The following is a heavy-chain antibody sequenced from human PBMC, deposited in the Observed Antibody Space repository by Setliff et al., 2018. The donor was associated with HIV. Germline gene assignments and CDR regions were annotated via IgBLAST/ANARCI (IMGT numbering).Heavy chain of an antibody. D-gene: IGHD3-10*01. CDR2: IRSKTAGGTR. Sequence: GGSLRLSCAASGLSFSNVWMSWVRQAPGKGLEWVGRIRSKTAGGTREYAAPVKGRFTISRDDSENTLYLQMNSLKTEDTAEYYCASDRVDGSENYYNAFDIWGQGTMVTVSS. V-gene: IGHV3-15*01. J-gene: IGHJ3*02. CDR1: GLSFSNVW. CDR3: ASDRVDGSENYYNAFDI.